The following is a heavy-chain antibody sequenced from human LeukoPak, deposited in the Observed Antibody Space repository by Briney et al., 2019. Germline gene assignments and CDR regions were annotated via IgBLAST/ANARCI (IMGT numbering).Heavy chain of an antibody. CDR1: GFIFSNYY. CDR2: ISADAATV. Sequence: SGGSLRLPCTASGFIFSNYYMAWVRQPPGRGLEWISYISADAATVKYADSVEGRFTVSRDNTQNSIYLEMSSLRVDDTAVYYCARMYSSGYYGDYFDYWGQGNLVSVSS. D-gene: IGHD5-12*01. CDR3: ARMYSSGYYGDYFDY. J-gene: IGHJ4*02. V-gene: IGHV3-11*04.